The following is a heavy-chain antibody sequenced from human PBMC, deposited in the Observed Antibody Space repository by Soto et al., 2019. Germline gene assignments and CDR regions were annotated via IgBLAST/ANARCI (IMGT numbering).Heavy chain of an antibody. D-gene: IGHD6-13*01. V-gene: IGHV5-51*01. CDR2: IYPGDSDT. CDR1: GYSFTNYW. J-gene: IGHJ4*02. CDR3: ARHQLVGYSSPFDY. Sequence: PGESLKISCEGSGYSFTNYWIGWVRQMPGKGLEWMGIIYPGDSDTRYSPSFQGRVTISADNSISTAYLQWSSLKASDTAMYYCARHQLVGYSSPFDYWGQGTLFTVSS.